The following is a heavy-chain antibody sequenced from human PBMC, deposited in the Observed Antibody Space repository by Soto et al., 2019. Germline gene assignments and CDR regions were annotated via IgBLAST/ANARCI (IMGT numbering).Heavy chain of an antibody. J-gene: IGHJ4*02. CDR2: INHSGST. V-gene: IGHV4-34*01. CDR3: AGARRYGDYSFDY. Sequence: QVQLQQWGAGLLKPSETLSLTCAVYGGSFSGYYWSWIRQPPGKGLEWIGEINHSGSTNYNPSLKSRVTRSVDTSKNQFSLKLSSVTAADTAVYYCAGARRYGDYSFDYWGQGTLVTVSS. D-gene: IGHD4-17*01. CDR1: GGSFSGYY.